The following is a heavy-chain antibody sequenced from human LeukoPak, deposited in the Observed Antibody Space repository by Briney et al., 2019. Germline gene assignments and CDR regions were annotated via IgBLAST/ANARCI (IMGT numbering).Heavy chain of an antibody. D-gene: IGHD6-19*01. CDR1: GYTFTSYA. Sequence: ASVKVSCKASGYTFTSYAISWVRQAPGQGLEWMGGIIPIFGTANYAQKFQGRVTITTDESTSTAYMELSSLRSEDTAVYYCARDQRLGWYSSGWLNYYYYYMDVWGKGTTVTVSS. J-gene: IGHJ6*03. V-gene: IGHV1-69*05. CDR3: ARDQRLGWYSSGWLNYYYYYMDV. CDR2: IIPIFGTA.